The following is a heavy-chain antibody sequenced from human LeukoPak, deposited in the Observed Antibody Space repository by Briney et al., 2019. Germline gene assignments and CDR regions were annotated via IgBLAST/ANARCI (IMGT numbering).Heavy chain of an antibody. CDR1: GGTFSSYA. Sequence: SVKVSCKASGGTFSSYAISWVRQAPGQGLEWMGRIIPILGIANYAQKFQGRVTITADKSTSTAYMELSSLRSEDTAVYYCAREAGTDAFDIWGQGTMVTVSS. CDR2: IIPILGIA. D-gene: IGHD1-1*01. V-gene: IGHV1-69*04. CDR3: AREAGTDAFDI. J-gene: IGHJ3*02.